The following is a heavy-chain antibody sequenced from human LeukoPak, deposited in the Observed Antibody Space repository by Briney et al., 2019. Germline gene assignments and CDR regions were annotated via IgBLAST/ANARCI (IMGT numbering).Heavy chain of an antibody. CDR1: GYTFTGYY. Sequence: ASVKVSCKASGYTFTGYYMHWVRQAPGQGLEWMGWINPNSGGTNSAQKFQGRATMTRDTSISTAYMELSRLRSDDTAVYYCARCIVGATTCYFDYWGQGTPVTVSS. CDR3: ARCIVGATTCYFDY. J-gene: IGHJ4*02. V-gene: IGHV1-2*02. CDR2: INPNSGGT. D-gene: IGHD1-26*01.